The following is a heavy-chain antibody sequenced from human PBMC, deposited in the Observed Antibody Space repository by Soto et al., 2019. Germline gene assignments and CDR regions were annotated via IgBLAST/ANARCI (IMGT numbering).Heavy chain of an antibody. D-gene: IGHD3-22*01. J-gene: IGHJ4*02. Sequence: PSETLSLTSTVSGGSISSYYWSWFGQPPGKGLEWIGYIYYSGSTNYNPSLKSRVTISVDPSKNQFSLQLSSVPAADTAVYYCARSNPDYYDSSGSLDYWGQGTLVTVSS. V-gene: IGHV4-59*01. CDR1: GGSISSYY. CDR3: ARSNPDYYDSSGSLDY. CDR2: IYYSGST.